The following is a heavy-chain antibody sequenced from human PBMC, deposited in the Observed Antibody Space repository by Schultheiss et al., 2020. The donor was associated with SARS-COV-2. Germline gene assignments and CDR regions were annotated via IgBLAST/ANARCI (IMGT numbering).Heavy chain of an antibody. J-gene: IGHJ6*02. V-gene: IGHV3-23*01. D-gene: IGHD6-19*01. CDR1: GFTFSSYW. Sequence: GGSLRLSCATSGFTFSSYWMTWVRQAPGKGLEWVSAISGSGGSTYYADSVKGLFTISRDNSKNTLYLQMNSLRAEDTAVYYCAKGTDWYGNTYYYYGMDVWGQGTTVTVS. CDR3: AKGTDWYGNTYYYYGMDV. CDR2: ISGSGGST.